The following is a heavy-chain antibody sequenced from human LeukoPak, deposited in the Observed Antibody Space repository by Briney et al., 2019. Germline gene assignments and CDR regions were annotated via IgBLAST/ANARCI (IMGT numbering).Heavy chain of an antibody. V-gene: IGHV3-21*01. J-gene: IGHJ5*02. Sequence: GGSLRLSCAASGFTFSSYEMNWVRQAPGKGLEWVSSITSSSSYTFYADSVKGRFTISRDNAKNSLYLQMNSLRAEDTAVYYCARVSYGNWFDPWGQGTLVTVSS. CDR1: GFTFSSYE. CDR2: ITSSSSYT. CDR3: ARVSYGNWFDP. D-gene: IGHD2-8*01.